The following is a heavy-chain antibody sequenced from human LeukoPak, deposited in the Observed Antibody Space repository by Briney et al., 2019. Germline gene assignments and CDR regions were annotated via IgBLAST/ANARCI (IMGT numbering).Heavy chain of an antibody. D-gene: IGHD3-10*02. Sequence: GGSLRLSCAASGFTFSSYSMNWVRQAPGKGLEWVATMTRTSAIYYADSVKGRFTISRDNARNSVYLQMNSLRDDGTAVYSCARAQTMFWEFDGFDIWGRGTKVTVSS. CDR3: ARAQTMFWEFDGFDI. J-gene: IGHJ3*02. CDR2: MTRTSAI. CDR1: GFTFSSYS. V-gene: IGHV3-69-1*01.